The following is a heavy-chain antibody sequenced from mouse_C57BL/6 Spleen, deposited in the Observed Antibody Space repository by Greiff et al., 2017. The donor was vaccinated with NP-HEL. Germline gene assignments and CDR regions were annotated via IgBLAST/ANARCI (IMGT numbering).Heavy chain of an antibody. J-gene: IGHJ4*01. CDR2: IYPGDGDT. CDR3: ARDYYGSSYHYAMDY. V-gene: IGHV1-82*01. D-gene: IGHD1-1*01. Sequence: VQLQESGPELVKPGASVKLSCTASGYAFSSSWMNWVKQRPGKGLEWIGRIYPGDGDTNYNGKFKGKATLTADKSSSTAYMQLSSLTSEDSAVYFCARDYYGSSYHYAMDYWGQGTSVTVSS. CDR1: GYAFSSSW.